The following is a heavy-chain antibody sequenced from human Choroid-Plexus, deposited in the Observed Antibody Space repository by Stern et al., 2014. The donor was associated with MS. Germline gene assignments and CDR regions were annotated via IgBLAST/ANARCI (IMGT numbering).Heavy chain of an antibody. V-gene: IGHV3-33*01. J-gene: IGHJ4*02. CDR3: ASAYSSSHYYFDY. CDR2: IWYDGSNP. Sequence: QMQLVDSGGGVVQPGRSLRLSCAASGFSFSRYAMHWVRQAPGKGLEWVALIWYDGSNPYYADSVTGRFAISRDNFKNTLYLQMNSLRAEDTAVYYCASAYSSSHYYFDYWGQGTLVTVSS. D-gene: IGHD6-13*01. CDR1: GFSFSRYA.